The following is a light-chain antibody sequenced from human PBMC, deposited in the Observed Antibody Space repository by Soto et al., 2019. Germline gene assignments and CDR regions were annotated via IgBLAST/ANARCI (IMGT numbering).Light chain of an antibody. CDR1: QDISNY. Sequence: IQMTQSPSSLSASVGDRVTITCQASQDISNYLNWYQQKPGKAPKLLIYDASNLETGVPSRFSGGGSGTDFTFTISSLQSEDFAVYHCQQYNNWPSLTFGGGTKVDIK. CDR3: QQYNNWPSLT. CDR2: DAS. J-gene: IGKJ4*01. V-gene: IGKV1-33*01.